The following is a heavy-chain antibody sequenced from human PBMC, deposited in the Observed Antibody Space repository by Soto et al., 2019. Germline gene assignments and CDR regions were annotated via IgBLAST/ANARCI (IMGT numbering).Heavy chain of an antibody. Sequence: QVQLVESGGGLVKPGGSLRLSCAASGFTFSDYYMSWVRQAPGKGLEWLSYISSSSTDTNYADSVRGRFTISRDNGKDSLDLQMNSRRAEDTAVYYCARVRGSYSLGSWGQGTLVTVSS. V-gene: IGHV3-11*05. CDR3: ARVRGSYSLGS. CDR2: ISSSSTDT. J-gene: IGHJ4*02. CDR1: GFTFSDYY. D-gene: IGHD1-26*01.